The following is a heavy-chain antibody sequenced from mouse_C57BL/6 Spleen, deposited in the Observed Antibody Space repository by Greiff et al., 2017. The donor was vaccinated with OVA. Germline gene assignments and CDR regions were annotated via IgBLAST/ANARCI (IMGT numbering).Heavy chain of an antibody. Sequence: EVHLVESGGGLVKPGGSLKLSCAASGFTFSSYTMSWVRQTPEKRLAWVATISGGGGNTYYPDSVKGRFTISRDNAKNTLYLQMSSLRSEDTALYYCARREGIYYYFDYWGQGTTLTVSS. CDR1: GFTFSSYT. J-gene: IGHJ2*01. D-gene: IGHD1-1*01. V-gene: IGHV5-9*01. CDR3: ARREGIYYYFDY. CDR2: ISGGGGNT.